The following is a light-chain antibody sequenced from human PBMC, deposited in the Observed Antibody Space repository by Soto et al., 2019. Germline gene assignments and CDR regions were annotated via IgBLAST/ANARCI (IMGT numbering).Light chain of an antibody. Sequence: EIVLTQSPGTLSLSPGERATLSCRASQSISSSYLAWYQQRPGQAPRLLIFGASYRATGIPDRFSGSGSGTDFTLTISRLEPEDFAVYYCQQYSSSPPEFTLGPG. CDR1: QSISSSY. CDR3: QQYSSSPPEFT. V-gene: IGKV3-20*01. J-gene: IGKJ3*01. CDR2: GAS.